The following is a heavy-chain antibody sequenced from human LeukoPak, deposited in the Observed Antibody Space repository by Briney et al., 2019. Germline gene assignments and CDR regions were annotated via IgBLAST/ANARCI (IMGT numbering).Heavy chain of an antibody. D-gene: IGHD2-2*01. V-gene: IGHV6-1*01. J-gene: IGHJ5*02. CDR2: TYYRSTWYN. CDR3: ARRLTQYDCFDP. CDR1: GDSVSSNSAT. Sequence: SQTLSLTCAISGDSVSSNSATWNWIRQSPSRGLEWLGRTYYRSTWYNDYAVSVRGRITVNPDTSKNQFSLHLNSVTPEDTAVYYCARRLTQYDCFDPWDQGILVTVSS.